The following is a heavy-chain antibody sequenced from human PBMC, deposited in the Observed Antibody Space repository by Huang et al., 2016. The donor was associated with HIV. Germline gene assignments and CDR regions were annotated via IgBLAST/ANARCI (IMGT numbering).Heavy chain of an antibody. CDR2: RSNDGRNK. Sequence: VQLVESGGGVVQPGRSLRLSCAASKFTFNTYGLHWVRQAPGKGLGWLAVRSNDGRNKCYADSVKGRFTSARDNSKNILYLQMNSLGPDDTAVYYCAKDGDALRSLEWSVGYYFDYWGQGTLVTVSS. D-gene: IGHD3-3*01. CDR1: KFTFNTYG. CDR3: AKDGDALRSLEWSVGYYFDY. V-gene: IGHV3-30*18. J-gene: IGHJ4*02.